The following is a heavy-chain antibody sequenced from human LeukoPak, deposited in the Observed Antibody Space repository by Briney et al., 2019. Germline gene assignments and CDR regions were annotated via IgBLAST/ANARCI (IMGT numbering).Heavy chain of an antibody. V-gene: IGHV3-21*01. CDR2: ISGTGSYI. CDR1: EFTFSTYW. D-gene: IGHD3-10*01. CDR3: ARHGDLSRYYFDY. Sequence: GGSLRLSCAASEFTFSTYWMSWVRQAPGKGLEWVSSISGTGSYIHYADSVRGRFTISRDNAKNSLYLQMNSLRAEDSAVYYCARHGDLSRYYFDYWGQGTLVTVSS. J-gene: IGHJ4*02.